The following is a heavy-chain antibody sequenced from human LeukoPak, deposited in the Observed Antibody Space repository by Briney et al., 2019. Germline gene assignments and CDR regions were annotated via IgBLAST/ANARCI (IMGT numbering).Heavy chain of an antibody. J-gene: IGHJ4*02. D-gene: IGHD6-19*01. Sequence: GASVKVSCKASGYTFTSYYMHWVRQAPGQGLEWMGIINPSGGSTSYAQKFQGRVTMTTDTSTSTAYMELRSLRSDDTAVYYCARGITVAGTWGIDYWGQGTLVTVSS. CDR3: ARGITVAGTWGIDY. CDR2: INPSGGST. CDR1: GYTFTSYY. V-gene: IGHV1-46*01.